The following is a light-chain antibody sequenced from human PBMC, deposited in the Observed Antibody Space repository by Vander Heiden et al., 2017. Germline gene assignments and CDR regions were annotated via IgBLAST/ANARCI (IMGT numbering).Light chain of an antibody. Sequence: SYELTQPPSVSVSPGQTASITCSGDKLGDKYACWYQQKPGQSPVLVIYQDSKRPSGIRERFSGSNSGNTATLTISGTQAMDEADYYCQAWDSSTAVVFGGGTKLTGL. J-gene: IGLJ2*01. V-gene: IGLV3-1*01. CDR3: QAWDSSTAVV. CDR2: QDS. CDR1: KLGDKY.